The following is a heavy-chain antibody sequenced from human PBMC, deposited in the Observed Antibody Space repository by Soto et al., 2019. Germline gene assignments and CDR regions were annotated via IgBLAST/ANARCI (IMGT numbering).Heavy chain of an antibody. CDR1: GFIFSNYV. D-gene: IGHD3-10*01. Sequence: PGGSVRLSCAASGFIFSNYVMYWVRQAPGKGLEWVAFMSYDGTTKSYADTVKGRFTISRDNSQNTLYLQMNSLRPEDTGVYYCAREVLWSRYFDYWGQGTLVTVSS. J-gene: IGHJ4*02. V-gene: IGHV3-30-3*01. CDR2: MSYDGTTK. CDR3: AREVLWSRYFDY.